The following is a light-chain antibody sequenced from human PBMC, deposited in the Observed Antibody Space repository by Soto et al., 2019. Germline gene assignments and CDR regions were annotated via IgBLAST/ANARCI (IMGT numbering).Light chain of an antibody. CDR2: GAS. CDR3: QQYDISPRG. J-gene: IGKJ2*03. V-gene: IGKV3-20*01. Sequence: EIVLTQSPATLSLSPGERASLSCRASQSVSNSYLAWYQQKPGQAPRLLIFGASNRATDIPDRFSGSGSGTDFTLTITRLEPEDFAVYYCQQYDISPRGFGQGTKLEIK. CDR1: QSVSNSY.